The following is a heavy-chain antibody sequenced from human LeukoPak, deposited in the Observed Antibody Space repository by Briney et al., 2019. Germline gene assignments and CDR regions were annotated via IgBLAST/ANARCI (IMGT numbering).Heavy chain of an antibody. CDR3: ARDFKYAFDN. D-gene: IGHD2-2*01. V-gene: IGHV3-48*01. J-gene: IGHJ4*02. Sequence: GGSLRLSCAASGFTFSDYSMNWVRQAPGKGLEWISYIGIDSGNINYADSVKGRFTISGDKAKNSLYLQMNSLRVEDTAVYYCARDFKYAFDNWGQGTLVTVSS. CDR1: GFTFSDYS. CDR2: IGIDSGNI.